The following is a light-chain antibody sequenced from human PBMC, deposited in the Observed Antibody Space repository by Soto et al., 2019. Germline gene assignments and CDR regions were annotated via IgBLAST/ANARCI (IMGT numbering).Light chain of an antibody. CDR2: AAS. Sequence: DIQLTQSPSFLCASVGDRVTITCRASQGISTYLAWYQQRPGKAPKLLIYAASTLQSGVPSRFSGSGSGTEFTLTISSLQPEDFATFYCQQLNSYPRTFGQGTKLEIK. CDR1: QGISTY. CDR3: QQLNSYPRT. J-gene: IGKJ2*01. V-gene: IGKV1-9*01.